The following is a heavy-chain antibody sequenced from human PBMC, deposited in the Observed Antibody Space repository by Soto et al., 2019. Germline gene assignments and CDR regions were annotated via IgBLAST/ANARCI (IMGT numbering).Heavy chain of an antibody. CDR3: ARGSRYKVGTRIIGYYYYMDV. CDR1: GFTFSSYG. D-gene: IGHD3-16*01. V-gene: IGHV3-33*01. J-gene: IGHJ6*03. Sequence: GGSLRLSCAASGFTFSSYGMHWVRQAPGKGLEWVAVIWYDGSDKYYADSVKGRFTISRDNSKNTLYLQMNSLRAEDTAVYYCARGSRYKVGTRIIGYYYYMDVWGKGTTVTVSS. CDR2: IWYDGSDK.